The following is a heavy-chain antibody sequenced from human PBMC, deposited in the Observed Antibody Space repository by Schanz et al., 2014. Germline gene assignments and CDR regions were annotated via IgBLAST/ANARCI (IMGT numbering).Heavy chain of an antibody. Sequence: QVQLVESGGDVVQPGGSLRLSCAASGFTFSDYYMTWIRQAPGKGLEWVSYINGGGETTYYADSVRGRFTISRDNAKNSLFLQMNSLRAEDTAKYYCARGNYGMDVWGQGTTVTVSS. CDR1: GFTFSDYY. CDR2: INGGGETT. J-gene: IGHJ6*02. CDR3: ARGNYGMDV. V-gene: IGHV3-11*01.